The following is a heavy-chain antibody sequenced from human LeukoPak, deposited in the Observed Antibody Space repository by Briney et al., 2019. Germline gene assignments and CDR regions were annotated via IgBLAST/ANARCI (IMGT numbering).Heavy chain of an antibody. Sequence: ASVKVSCKVYGYILTELSMHWVRQAPGKGLEWMGGFDPEDGETIYAQKFQGRFTMTEDTSTDTAYMELRSLRSDDTAVYYCARRSSSSLYYYYYMDVWGKGTTVTVSS. CDR3: ARRSSSSLYYYYYMDV. CDR2: FDPEDGET. V-gene: IGHV1-24*01. CDR1: GYILTELS. D-gene: IGHD6-6*01. J-gene: IGHJ6*03.